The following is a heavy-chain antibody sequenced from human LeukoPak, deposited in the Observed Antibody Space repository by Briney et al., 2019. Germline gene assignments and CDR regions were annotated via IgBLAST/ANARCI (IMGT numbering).Heavy chain of an antibody. J-gene: IGHJ4*02. D-gene: IGHD3-3*01. CDR1: GDTFSRNG. Sequence: GASVKVSCKTSGDTFSRNGISWVRQAPGQGLQWLGGTNPIFGTANYAQKFQGRVTITTDESASTVYMELSSLRSDDTGVYYCARTPRGASWSGYLHFAYWGQGSLVIVSS. CDR3: ARTPRGASWSGYLHFAY. V-gene: IGHV1-69*05. CDR2: TNPIFGTA.